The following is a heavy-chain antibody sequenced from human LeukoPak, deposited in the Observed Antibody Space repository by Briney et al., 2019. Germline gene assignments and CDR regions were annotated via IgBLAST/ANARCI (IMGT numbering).Heavy chain of an antibody. CDR2: MNPNTGNT. V-gene: IGHV1-8*01. J-gene: IGHJ6*02. Sequence: ASVKVSCKASGYTFNSYDINWVRQATGQGLEWMGWMNPNTGNTGYGERFQGRVTMTRDNSISTAYMELNSLRAEDTAVYYCARVAIGGSYEASYYYYYGMDVWGQGTTVTVSS. CDR3: ARVAIGGSYEASYYYYYGMDV. D-gene: IGHD1-26*01. CDR1: GYTFNSYD.